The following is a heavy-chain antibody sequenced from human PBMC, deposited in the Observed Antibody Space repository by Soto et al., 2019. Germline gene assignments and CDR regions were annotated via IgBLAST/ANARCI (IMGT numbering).Heavy chain of an antibody. D-gene: IGHD3-16*01. CDR3: ARQGGARRELLGRFDY. Sequence: GGSLRLSCAASGFTFSSYGMHWVRQAPGKGLEWVAVISYDGSNKYYADSVKGRFTISRDNSKNTLYLQMNSLRAEDTAVYYCARQGGARRELLGRFDYWGQGTPVTVSS. CDR2: ISYDGSNK. CDR1: GFTFSSYG. V-gene: IGHV3-30*03. J-gene: IGHJ4*02.